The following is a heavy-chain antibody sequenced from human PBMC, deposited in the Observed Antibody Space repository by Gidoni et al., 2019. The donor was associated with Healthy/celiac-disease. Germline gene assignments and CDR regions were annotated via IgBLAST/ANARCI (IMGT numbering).Heavy chain of an antibody. CDR1: GFTFSSYW. D-gene: IGHD2-15*01. J-gene: IGHJ4*02. CDR2: IKQDGSEK. Sequence: EVQLVESGGGLVQPGGSLRLSCAASGFTFSSYWMSWVRQAPGKGLEWVANIKQDGSEKYYVDSVKGRFTISRDNAKNSLYLQMNSLRAEDTAVYYCARGSWCSGGSCYGRSSGFDYWGQGTLVTVSS. V-gene: IGHV3-7*05. CDR3: ARGSWCSGGSCYGRSSGFDY.